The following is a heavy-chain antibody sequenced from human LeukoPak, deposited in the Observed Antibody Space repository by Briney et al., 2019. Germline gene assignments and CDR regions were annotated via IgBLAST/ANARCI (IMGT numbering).Heavy chain of an antibody. Sequence: GGSVRLSCAASGFTFSSYSMNWVGQAPGKGREWVSSINSSIIYIYYADSVKGRFTISRDNAKNSLYLQMNSLRAEDTAVYYCARGNRYNWNYVASWFDPWGQGTLVTVSS. J-gene: IGHJ5*02. CDR2: INSSIIYI. D-gene: IGHD1-7*01. CDR3: ARGNRYNWNYVASWFDP. CDR1: GFTFSSYS. V-gene: IGHV3-21*01.